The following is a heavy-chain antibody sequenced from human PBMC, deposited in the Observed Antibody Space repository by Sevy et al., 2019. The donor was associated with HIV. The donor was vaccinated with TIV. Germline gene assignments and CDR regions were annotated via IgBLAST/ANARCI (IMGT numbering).Heavy chain of an antibody. CDR3: DRWPTDDFWSGYEYYYYGMDF. J-gene: IGHJ6*02. CDR2: IWYDGSNK. Sequence: GGSLRLSCAASGFTFSSYGMHWVRQAPGKGLEWVAVIWYDGSNKYYADSVKGRFTISRDNSKNTMYLQMNSLRAEDTAVYYCDRWPTDDFWSGYEYYYYGMDFWGQGTMVTVSS. V-gene: IGHV3-33*01. D-gene: IGHD3-3*01. CDR1: GFTFSSYG.